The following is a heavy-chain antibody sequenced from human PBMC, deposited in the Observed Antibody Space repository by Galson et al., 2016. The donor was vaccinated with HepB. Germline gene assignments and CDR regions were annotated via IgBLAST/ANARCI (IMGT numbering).Heavy chain of an antibody. CDR1: GFTFSSYW. CDR3: ARGANRGRPFDY. V-gene: IGHV3-7*03. J-gene: IGHJ4*02. CDR2: VKRDGGER. Sequence: SLRLSCAASGFTFSSYWMSWVRQAPGKGLEWVANVKRDGGERYYVDSVKGRFTISRDNAKNSLFLQMNSLRVEDTAVYYCARGANRGRPFDYWGQGTLVTVSS. D-gene: IGHD3-10*01.